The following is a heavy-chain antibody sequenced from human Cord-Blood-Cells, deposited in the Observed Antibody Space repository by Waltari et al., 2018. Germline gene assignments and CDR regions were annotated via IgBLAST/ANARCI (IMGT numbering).Heavy chain of an antibody. CDR3: ARAQTDGYNDAFDI. D-gene: IGHD5-12*01. J-gene: IGHJ3*02. V-gene: IGHV3-20*01. CDR2: INWNGGST. CDR1: GFTFDDYG. Sequence: EVQLVESGGGVVRPGGSLRLSCAASGFTFDDYGMIWVRQAPGKGLEWVSGINWNGGSTGYADSVKGRFTISRDNAKNSLYLQMNSLRAEDTALYHCARAQTDGYNDAFDIWGQGTMVTVSS.